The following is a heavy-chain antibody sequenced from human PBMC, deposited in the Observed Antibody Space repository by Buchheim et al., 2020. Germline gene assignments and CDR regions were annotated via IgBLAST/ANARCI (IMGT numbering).Heavy chain of an antibody. V-gene: IGHV3-30*18. J-gene: IGHJ4*02. D-gene: IGHD3-22*01. CDR1: GFTFSSYE. CDR2: ISFDGSSD. CDR3: AKDRDSTGWLDFAFDY. Sequence: VQLVESGGGLVQPGGSLRLSCAASGFTFSSYEMNWVRQAPGKGLEWVAVISFDGSSDDYADSVKGRFTISRANSKNMVYLQMNSLSTEDTAVYYCAKDRDSTGWLDFAFDYWGQGT.